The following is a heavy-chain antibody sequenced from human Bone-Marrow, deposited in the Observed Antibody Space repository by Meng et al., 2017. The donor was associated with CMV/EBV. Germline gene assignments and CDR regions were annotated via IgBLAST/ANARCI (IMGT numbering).Heavy chain of an antibody. D-gene: IGHD2-8*01. CDR2: IRYDGSNK. V-gene: IGHV3-30*02. Sequence: GESLKISCAASGFTFSSYGMHWVRQAPGKGLEWVAFIRYDGSNKYYADSVKGRFTISRDNSKNTLYLQMNSLRAEDTAVYYCAKDRVMVYASWFDPWGQGARVTCYS. CDR1: GFTFSSYG. CDR3: AKDRVMVYASWFDP. J-gene: IGHJ5*02.